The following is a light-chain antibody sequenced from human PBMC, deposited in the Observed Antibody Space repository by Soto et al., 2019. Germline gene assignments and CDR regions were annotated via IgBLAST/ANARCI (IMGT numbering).Light chain of an antibody. Sequence: DIVMTQSPDSLAVSLGERATMHCKSSQTVFYGINKKNYLAWYQHKPGQPPKLLIYWASTRESGVPDRFSGSGSGTDCTLTLNSLQAEDVAVYYCQQSYSPPLTFGGGTKVESK. V-gene: IGKV4-1*01. CDR3: QQSYSPPLT. J-gene: IGKJ4*01. CDR1: QTVFYGINKKNY. CDR2: WAS.